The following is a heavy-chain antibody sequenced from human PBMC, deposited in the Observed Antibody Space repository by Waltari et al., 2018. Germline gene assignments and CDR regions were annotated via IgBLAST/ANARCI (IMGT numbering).Heavy chain of an antibody. CDR1: GFTVSSNY. Sequence: EVQLVESGGGLIQPGGYLRLSCAASGFTVSSNYLSWVREGPGKGLGGCSFIYSGGTTYYAGSVKGRFTISRDNSKNTVYLQVNSRRAEDTAVYYCAREHYGGGFWGQGTLVTVSS. CDR3: AREHYGGGF. J-gene: IGHJ4*02. V-gene: IGHV3-53*01. CDR2: IYSGGTT. D-gene: IGHD4-17*01.